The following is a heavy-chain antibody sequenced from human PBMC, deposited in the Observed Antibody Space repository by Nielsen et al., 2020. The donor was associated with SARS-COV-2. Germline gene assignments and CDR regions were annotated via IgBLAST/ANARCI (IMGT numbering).Heavy chain of an antibody. J-gene: IGHJ4*02. CDR1: GYTFTSYD. CDR2: MNPNSGNT. Sequence: ASVKVSCKASGYTFTSYDINWVRQATGQGLEWMGWMNPNSGNTGYAQKFQGRVTMTRNTSISTAYMELSSLRSEDTAVYYCARGVPVTMIVVVITTRGYYFDYWGQGTLVTVSS. V-gene: IGHV1-8*01. D-gene: IGHD3-22*01. CDR3: ARGVPVTMIVVVITTRGYYFDY.